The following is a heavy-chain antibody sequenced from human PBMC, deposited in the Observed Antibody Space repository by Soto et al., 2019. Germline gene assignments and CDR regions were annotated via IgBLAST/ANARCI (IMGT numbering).Heavy chain of an antibody. Sequence: QVELVESGGGVVQPGRSLRLSCAASGFTFSSYAMHWVRQAPGKGLEWVAVISYEGSNKYYADSVKGRFTISRDNDKNTLYLQMNSLRAEDTALYYCASPIAVADYWGQGTLVTVSS. J-gene: IGHJ4*02. V-gene: IGHV3-30-3*01. CDR2: ISYEGSNK. D-gene: IGHD6-19*01. CDR1: GFTFSSYA. CDR3: ASPIAVADY.